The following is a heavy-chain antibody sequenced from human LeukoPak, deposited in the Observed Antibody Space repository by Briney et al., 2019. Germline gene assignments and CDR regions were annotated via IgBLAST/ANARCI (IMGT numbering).Heavy chain of an antibody. CDR2: ISSTGGIT. J-gene: IGHJ3*02. CDR3: AKGITLVRGVIISDAFDI. V-gene: IGHV3-23*01. Sequence: PGGSLRLSCAASRFTFSSYAMSWVRQAPGKGLEWVSAISSTGGITYYVDSVKGRFTISRDNSKNTLYLQMSSLRVEDTAVYFCAKGITLVRGVIISDAFDIWGQGTLVTVSS. D-gene: IGHD3-10*01. CDR1: RFTFSSYA.